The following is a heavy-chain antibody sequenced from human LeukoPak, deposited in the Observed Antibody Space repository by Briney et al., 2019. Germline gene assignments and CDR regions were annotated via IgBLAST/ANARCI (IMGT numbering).Heavy chain of an antibody. CDR2: ISYDGSNK. CDR3: AKNRNRRDGYNSYYFDY. CDR1: DFSVGNNF. V-gene: IGHV3-30*18. J-gene: IGHJ4*02. Sequence: GGSLRLSCAVSDFSVGNNFMSWVRQAPGKGLEWVAVISYDGSNKYYADSVKGRFTISRDNSKNTLYLQMNSLRAEDTAVYYCAKNRNRRDGYNSYYFDYWGQGTLVTVSS. D-gene: IGHD5-24*01.